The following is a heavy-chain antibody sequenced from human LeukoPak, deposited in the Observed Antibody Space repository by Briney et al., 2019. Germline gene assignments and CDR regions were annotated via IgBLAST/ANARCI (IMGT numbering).Heavy chain of an antibody. Sequence: KTSETLSLTCAVYAGSFSGYYWSWIRQPPGKGLEWIGEINHSGSTNYNPSLKSRVTISVDTSKNQFSLKVSSVTAADTAVYYCARGDCSSTICYSPMDVWGKGTTVTVSS. CDR2: INHSGST. D-gene: IGHD2-2*01. V-gene: IGHV4-34*01. CDR3: ARGDCSSTICYSPMDV. J-gene: IGHJ6*03. CDR1: AGSFSGYY.